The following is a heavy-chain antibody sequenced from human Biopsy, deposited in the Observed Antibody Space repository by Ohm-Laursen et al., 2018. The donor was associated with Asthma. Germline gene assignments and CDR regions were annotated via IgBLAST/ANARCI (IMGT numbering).Heavy chain of an antibody. J-gene: IGHJ6*02. CDR2: TNERGVT. CDR3: ARGPELDV. CDR1: PGSFSGFF. Sequence: TLSLTCYVHPGSFSGFFWTWIRQSPGKGLEWIGETNERGVTNNNPSLKSRVIISIDTYWNRVSLKLTSVTAADTAVYYCARGPELDVWGQGTTVTVSS. V-gene: IGHV4-34*01.